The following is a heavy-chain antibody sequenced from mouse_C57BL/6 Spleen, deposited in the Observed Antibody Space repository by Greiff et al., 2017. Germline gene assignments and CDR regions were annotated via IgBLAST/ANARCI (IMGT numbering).Heavy chain of an antibody. D-gene: IGHD1-1*01. CDR3: TIFNYYGSSYLAY. CDR2: IDPETGGT. J-gene: IGHJ3*01. CDR1: GYTFTDYE. V-gene: IGHV1-15*01. Sequence: VQLQQSGAELVRPGASVTLSCKASGYTFTDYEMHWVKQTPVHGLEWIGAIDPETGGTAYHQKFKGNAILTADKSSSTAYMELRSLTSEDSAVYYCTIFNYYGSSYLAYWGQGTLVTVSA.